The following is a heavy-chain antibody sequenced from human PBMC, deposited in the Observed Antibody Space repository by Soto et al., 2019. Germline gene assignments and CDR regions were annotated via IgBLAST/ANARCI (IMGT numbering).Heavy chain of an antibody. CDR3: IVRYPYCFDY. D-gene: IGHD2-21*01. V-gene: IGHV3-15*07. CDR1: GFTFSNAW. CDR2: IKSKTDGGTT. Sequence: EVQLVESGGGLVKPGGSLRLSCAASGFTFSNAWMNWVRQAPGKGLEWVGRIKSKTDGGTTDYAEPVKGRFTISRDDSKHTLYPQMNSLKTEDTAVYYCIVRYPYCFDYWGQGTLVTVSS. J-gene: IGHJ4*02.